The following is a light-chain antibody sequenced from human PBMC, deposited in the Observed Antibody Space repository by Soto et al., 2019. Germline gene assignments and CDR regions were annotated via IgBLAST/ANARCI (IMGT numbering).Light chain of an antibody. CDR1: QSVSSTY. CDR2: GAS. Sequence: EIVLTQSPGPLSLSPGERATLSCRASQSVSSTYLAWYQQKPGQAPRLLIYGASSRATGIPDRFSGSGSGTDFTLTISCLQSEDFATDYCQQFDDYPFTVGPGTKVDIK. J-gene: IGKJ3*01. CDR3: QQFDDYPFT. V-gene: IGKV3-20*01.